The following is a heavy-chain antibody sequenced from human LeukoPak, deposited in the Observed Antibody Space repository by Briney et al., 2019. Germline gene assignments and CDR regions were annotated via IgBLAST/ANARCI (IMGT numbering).Heavy chain of an antibody. V-gene: IGHV1-18*01. CDR2: ISAYNGNT. CDR3: ARDDYSDYPYYFDY. Sequence: ASVKVSCKASGYTFTSYGIIWVRQAPGQGLEWMGWISAYNGNTNYAQKLQGRVTMTTDTSTSTAYMELRSLRSDDTAVYYCARDDYSDYPYYFDYWGQGTLVTVSS. J-gene: IGHJ4*02. D-gene: IGHD4-11*01. CDR1: GYTFTSYG.